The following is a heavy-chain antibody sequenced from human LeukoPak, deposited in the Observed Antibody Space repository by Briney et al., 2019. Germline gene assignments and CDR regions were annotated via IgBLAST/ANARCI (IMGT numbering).Heavy chain of an antibody. D-gene: IGHD5-18*01. Sequence: PSQTLSLTCAVSGGSISSGGYSWSWIRQPPGKGLEWIGYIYHSGSTYYNPSLKSRVTISGDRSKNQFSLKLSSVTAADTAVYYCARGPGIQLWYNWFDPWGQGTLVTVSS. CDR2: IYHSGST. V-gene: IGHV4-30-2*01. CDR3: ARGPGIQLWYNWFDP. CDR1: GGSISSGGYS. J-gene: IGHJ5*02.